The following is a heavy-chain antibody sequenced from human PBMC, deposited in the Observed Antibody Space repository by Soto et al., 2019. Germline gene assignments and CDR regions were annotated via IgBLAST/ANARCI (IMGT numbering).Heavy chain of an antibody. D-gene: IGHD5-18*01. Sequence: GGFLRLSCAASGFTFSSYSMNWVRQAPGKGLEWVSSISSSSSYIYYADSVKGRFTISRDNAKNSLYLQMNSLRAEDTAVYYCARGFDVDTAMVDFDYWGQGTLVTVSS. CDR3: ARGFDVDTAMVDFDY. CDR2: ISSSSSYI. J-gene: IGHJ4*02. V-gene: IGHV3-21*01. CDR1: GFTFSSYS.